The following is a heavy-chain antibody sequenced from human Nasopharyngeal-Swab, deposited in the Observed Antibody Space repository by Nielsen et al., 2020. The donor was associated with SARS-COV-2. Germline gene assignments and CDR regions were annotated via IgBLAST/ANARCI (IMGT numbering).Heavy chain of an antibody. J-gene: IGHJ6*02. CDR2: INAGNGNT. D-gene: IGHD3-3*01. CDR3: ARGPSVTIFGVVYYYYYGMDV. V-gene: IGHV1-3*01. Sequence: ASVKVSCKASGYTFTSYAMHWVRQAPGQRLEWMGWINAGNGNTKYSQKFQGRVTIARDTSASTAYMELSSLRSEDTAVYYCARGPSVTIFGVVYYYYYGMDVWGQGTTVTVSS. CDR1: GYTFTSYA.